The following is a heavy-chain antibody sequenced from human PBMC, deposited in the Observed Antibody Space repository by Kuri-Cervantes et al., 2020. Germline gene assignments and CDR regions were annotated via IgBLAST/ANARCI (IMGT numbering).Heavy chain of an antibody. V-gene: IGHV4-59*08. CDR3: ARAGRDGYSYDAFDI. D-gene: IGHD5-24*01. J-gene: IGHJ3*02. CDR2: IYYSGST. CDR1: GGSISSYY. Sequence: GSLRLSCTVPGGSISSYYWSWIRLPPGKGLEWIGYIYYSGSTNYNPSLKSRVAISVDTSKNQFSLKLSSVTAADTAVYYCARAGRDGYSYDAFDIWGQGTMVTVSS.